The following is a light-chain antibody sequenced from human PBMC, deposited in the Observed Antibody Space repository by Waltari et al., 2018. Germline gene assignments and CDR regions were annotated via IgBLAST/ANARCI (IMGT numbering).Light chain of an antibody. V-gene: IGKV3-20*01. CDR3: QHYVRLPVT. CDR1: QSVGRT. CDR2: GAS. J-gene: IGKJ1*01. Sequence: EIGLTQSPGTLSLSPGERGTLSWRASQSVGRTLVWYQQKPGQAPRLLMYGASIRATGIPDRFSGSGSGTDFSLTISRLEPEDFAVYYCQHYVRLPVTFGQGTKVEIK.